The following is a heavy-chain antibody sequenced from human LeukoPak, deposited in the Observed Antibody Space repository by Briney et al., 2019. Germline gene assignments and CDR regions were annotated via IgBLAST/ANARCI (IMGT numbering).Heavy chain of an antibody. CDR2: INPDSGGT. D-gene: IGHD5-18*01. CDR1: GYTFTGYY. J-gene: IGHJ5*02. CDR3: ARDTADHYNWLDP. V-gene: IGHV1-2*02. Sequence: ASVKVSCKASGYTFTGYYMHWVRQAPGQGLEWMGWINPDSGGTNYAQKFQGRVTMTRETSIITAYMELGRLTSDDTAVYYCARDTADHYNWLDPWGQGTLVTVSS.